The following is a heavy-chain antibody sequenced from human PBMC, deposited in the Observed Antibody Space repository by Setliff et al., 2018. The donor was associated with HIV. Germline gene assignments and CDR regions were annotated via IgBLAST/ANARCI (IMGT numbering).Heavy chain of an antibody. CDR1: RYTFSSYY. D-gene: IGHD2-2*01. V-gene: IGHV1-46*01. J-gene: IGHJ6*02. Sequence: ASVKVSCKASRYTFSSYYLHWMRQAPGQGLEWMAMIDTTGSTFYAQTFKGRFTISRDNAKNSLYLQMDSLRAEDTAVYYCAREDQLLSGHYYYNGMDVWGQGTTVTVS. CDR2: IDTTGST. CDR3: AREDQLLSGHYYYNGMDV.